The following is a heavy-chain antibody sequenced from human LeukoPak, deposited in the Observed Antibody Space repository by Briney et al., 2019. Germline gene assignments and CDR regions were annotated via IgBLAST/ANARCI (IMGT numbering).Heavy chain of an antibody. J-gene: IGHJ4*02. V-gene: IGHV3-7*01. CDR1: GFPFSSHW. Sequence: GGSLRLSCSASGFPFSSHWLSWFRQSPGKGLEWVAHINQDGSEKYYVDSVKGRFTISRDNARNSQYLQMNSLRAEDTAVYYCASGGGWVFNNWGQGTLVTVSS. CDR2: INQDGSEK. CDR3: ASGGGWVFNN. D-gene: IGHD6-19*01.